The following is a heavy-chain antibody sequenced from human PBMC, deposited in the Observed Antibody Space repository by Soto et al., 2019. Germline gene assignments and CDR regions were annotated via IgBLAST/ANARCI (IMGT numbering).Heavy chain of an antibody. Sequence: EVQLVESGGGLVQPGRSLRLSCAASGFTFDDYAMHWVRQAPGKGLEWVSGISWGSGSIDYADSVKGRFTISRDNAKNSLYLQMNRLRAEDTAMCYCAKDAAYYFDYCGQGTLVTVSA. V-gene: IGHV3-9*01. CDR3: AKDAAYYFDY. J-gene: IGHJ4*02. CDR2: ISWGSGSI. D-gene: IGHD6-25*01. CDR1: GFTFDDYA.